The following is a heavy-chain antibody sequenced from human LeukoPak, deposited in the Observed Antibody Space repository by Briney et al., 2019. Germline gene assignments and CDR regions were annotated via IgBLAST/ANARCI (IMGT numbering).Heavy chain of an antibody. CDR3: ARGGVDCSGGSCYLFDP. Sequence: SETLSLTCTVSGGSVSSGSYYWSWIRQPPGKGLEWIGYISYSGSTNYNPSLKSRVTISVDTSKNQFSLKLSSVTAADTAVYYCARGGVDCSGGSCYLFDPWGQGTLVTVSS. J-gene: IGHJ5*02. CDR1: GGSVSSGSYY. V-gene: IGHV4-61*01. CDR2: ISYSGST. D-gene: IGHD2-15*01.